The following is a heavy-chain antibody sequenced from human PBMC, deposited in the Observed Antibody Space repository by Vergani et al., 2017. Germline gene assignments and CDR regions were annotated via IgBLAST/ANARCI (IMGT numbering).Heavy chain of an antibody. CDR3: AIHERGVLRGGSQYSSGWFFGPTIIDY. Sequence: QLQLQESGPGLVKPSETLSLTCTVSGGSISSSSYYWGWIRQPPGKGLEWIGSIYYSGSTYYNPTLKSRVTISVDTPKNQVSLKLSSVTAADTAGYYCAIHERGVLRGGSQYSSGWFFGPTIIDYWGQGTLVTVSS. J-gene: IGHJ4*02. CDR2: IYYSGST. CDR1: GGSISSSSYY. D-gene: IGHD6-19*01. V-gene: IGHV4-39*01.